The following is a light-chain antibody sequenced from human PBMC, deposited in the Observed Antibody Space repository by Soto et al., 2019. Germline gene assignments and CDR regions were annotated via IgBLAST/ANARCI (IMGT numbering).Light chain of an antibody. Sequence: EVVLTQSPCTLSLSTGERATLSCRASQSVSSSYLAWYQQKPGQAPRLLIYGASSRATGIPDRFSGSGSGTDFTLTISRLEPEDFAVYYCQQYGSSPRTFGQGTKVAIK. J-gene: IGKJ1*01. CDR2: GAS. CDR3: QQYGSSPRT. CDR1: QSVSSSY. V-gene: IGKV3-20*01.